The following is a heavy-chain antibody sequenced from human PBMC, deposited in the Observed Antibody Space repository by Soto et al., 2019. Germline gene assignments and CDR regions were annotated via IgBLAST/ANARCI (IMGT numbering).Heavy chain of an antibody. J-gene: IGHJ6*02. CDR1: GGSISSSSYY. V-gene: IGHV4-39*01. D-gene: IGHD3-22*01. CDR2: IYYSGST. CDR3: ASYHSSGYGGMDV. Sequence: QLQLQESGPGLVNPSYALSLTCTVSGGSISSSSYYWGWIRQPPGKGLEWIGSIYYSGSTYYNPSLKSRVTISVDTSKNQFSMKLSSVTAADTAVYYCASYHSSGYGGMDVWGQGTKVTV.